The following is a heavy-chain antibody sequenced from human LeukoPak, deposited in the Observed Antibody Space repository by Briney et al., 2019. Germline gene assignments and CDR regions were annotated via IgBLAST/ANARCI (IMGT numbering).Heavy chain of an antibody. V-gene: IGHV4-59*08. CDR3: ARHGGTTVTTSNFDY. CDR2: IYYSGST. CDR1: DGSISSYY. J-gene: IGHJ4*02. D-gene: IGHD4-17*01. Sequence: PSETLSLTCTVSDGSISSYYWSWIRQPPGKGLEWIGYIYYSGSTNYNPSLRSRVTISVDTSKNQFSLKLSSVTAADTAVYYCARHGGTTVTTSNFDYWGQGTLVTVSS.